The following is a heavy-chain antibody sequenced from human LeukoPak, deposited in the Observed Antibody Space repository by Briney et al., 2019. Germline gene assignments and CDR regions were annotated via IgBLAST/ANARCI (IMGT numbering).Heavy chain of an antibody. V-gene: IGHV1-8*01. D-gene: IGHD3-10*01. Sequence: ASVKVSCKASGYTFTSYDSNWVRQATGQGLEWMGWMNPNSGNTGYAQKFQGRVTMTGNTSISTAYMELSSLRSEDTAVYYCARGPAMVRGVIANWFDPWGQGTLVTVSS. CDR2: MNPNSGNT. CDR1: GYTFTSYD. J-gene: IGHJ5*02. CDR3: ARGPAMVRGVIANWFDP.